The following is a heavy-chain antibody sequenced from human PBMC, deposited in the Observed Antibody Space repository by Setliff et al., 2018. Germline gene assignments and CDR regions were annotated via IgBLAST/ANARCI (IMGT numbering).Heavy chain of an antibody. D-gene: IGHD4-17*01. Sequence: PLETLSLTCAVSGSAISSGHYWGWIRQPQGRVGWSGLGVSVLVVEPTTTRPSRAESPYHSTRPGSSSLKLTSVTAADTAVYYCVRDAGDGYGVDAYAGGGFDIWGQGTMVTVS. V-gene: IGHV4-38-2*02. CDR2: SVLVVEP. J-gene: IGHJ3*02. CDR3: VRDAGDGYGVDAYAGGGFDI. CDR1: GSAISSGHY.